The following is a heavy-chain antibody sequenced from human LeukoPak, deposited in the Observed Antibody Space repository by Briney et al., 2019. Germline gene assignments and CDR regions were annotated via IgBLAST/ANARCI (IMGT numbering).Heavy chain of an antibody. CDR1: GYTFTSYG. Sequence: ASVKVSCKASGYTFTSYGISWVRQAPRQGLEWMGWISAYNGNTNYAQKLQGRVTMTTDTSTSAAYMELRSLRSDDTAVYYCARVQLWLNVFDYWGQGTLVTVSS. J-gene: IGHJ4*02. V-gene: IGHV1-18*01. CDR3: ARVQLWLNVFDY. D-gene: IGHD5-18*01. CDR2: ISAYNGNT.